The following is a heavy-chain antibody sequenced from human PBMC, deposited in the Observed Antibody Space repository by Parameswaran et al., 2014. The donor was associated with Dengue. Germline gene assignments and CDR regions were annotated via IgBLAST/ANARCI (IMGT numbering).Heavy chain of an antibody. CDR3: ARDKGFNWFDP. CDR2: IYTSGST. V-gene: IGHV4-4*07. Sequence: RWIRQPPGKGLEWIGRIYTSGSTNYNPSLKSRVTMSVDTSKNQFSLKLSSVTAADTAVYYCARDKGFNWFDPGPGNLVTVSS. J-gene: IGHJ5*02.